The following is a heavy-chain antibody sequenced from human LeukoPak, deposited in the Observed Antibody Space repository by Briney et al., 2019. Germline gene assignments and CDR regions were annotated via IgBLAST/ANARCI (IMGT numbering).Heavy chain of an antibody. CDR1: GGSISSSSYY. V-gene: IGHV4-39*01. D-gene: IGHD3-9*01. J-gene: IGHJ6*03. CDR2: IYYSGST. CDR3: ARPYYDILTGYSIYPYYMDV. Sequence: SETLSLTCTVSGGSISSSSYYWGWIRQPPGKGLEWIGNIYYSGSTYYNPSLKSRVTISVDTSKNQFSLKLSSVTAADTAVYYCARPYYDILTGYSIYPYYMDVWGKGTTVTVSS.